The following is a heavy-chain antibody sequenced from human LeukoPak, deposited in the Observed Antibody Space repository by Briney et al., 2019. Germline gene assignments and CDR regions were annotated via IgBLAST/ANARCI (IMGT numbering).Heavy chain of an antibody. Sequence: ASVKVSCKASGGTFSSYAISWVRQAPGQGLEWMGWINTNTGNPTYAQGFTGRFVFSLDTSVSTAYLQISSLKAEDTAVYYCARDGVGYSYGPPRLSYWGQGTLVTVSS. CDR1: GGTFSSYA. J-gene: IGHJ4*02. CDR2: INTNTGNP. CDR3: ARDGVGYSYGPPRLSY. V-gene: IGHV7-4-1*02. D-gene: IGHD5-18*01.